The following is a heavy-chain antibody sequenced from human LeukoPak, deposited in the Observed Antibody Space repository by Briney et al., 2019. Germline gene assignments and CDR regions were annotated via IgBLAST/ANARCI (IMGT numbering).Heavy chain of an antibody. J-gene: IGHJ4*02. CDR2: INPSRGST. Sequence: ASVKVSCKASGYTFSSYYMNWVRQAPGQGLEWMGIINPSRGSTNYAQKFQGRVTMTRDTSTSTVYMELSSLRSEDTAVYYCARRIAAAGTSQFVGYFDYWGQGTLVTVSS. CDR1: GYTFSSYY. CDR3: ARRIAAAGTSQFVGYFDY. D-gene: IGHD6-13*01. V-gene: IGHV1-46*01.